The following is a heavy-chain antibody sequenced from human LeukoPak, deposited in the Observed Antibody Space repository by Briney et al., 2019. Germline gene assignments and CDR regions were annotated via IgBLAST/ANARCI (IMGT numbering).Heavy chain of an antibody. CDR3: ARHGRYSSGFLVY. J-gene: IGHJ4*02. CDR2: IYYSGST. Sequence: SETLSLTCTVSGGSISSYYWSWIRQPLGKGLEWIGYIYYSGSTNYNPSLKSRVTISVDTSKNQFSLKLSSVTAADTAVYYCARHGRYSSGFLVYWGQGTLVTVSS. CDR1: GGSISSYY. V-gene: IGHV4-59*08. D-gene: IGHD6-19*01.